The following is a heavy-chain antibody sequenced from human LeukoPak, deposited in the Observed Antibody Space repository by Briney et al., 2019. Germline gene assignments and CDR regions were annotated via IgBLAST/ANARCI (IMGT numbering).Heavy chain of an antibody. V-gene: IGHV3-30-3*01. Sequence: PGGSLRLSCAASGFTFSRYAMHWVRQAPGKGLELVAVVSYDRSNKYYADSVKGRFTISRDNSKNTLYLQMNSLRAEDTALYYCATTQSSLYYYYYYMDVWGKGTTVTVSS. J-gene: IGHJ6*03. CDR1: GFTFSRYA. D-gene: IGHD2/OR15-2a*01. CDR3: ATTQSSLYYYYYYMDV. CDR2: VSYDRSNK.